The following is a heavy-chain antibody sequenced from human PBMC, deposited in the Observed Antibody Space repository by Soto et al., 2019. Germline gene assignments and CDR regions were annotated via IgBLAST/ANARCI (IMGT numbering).Heavy chain of an antibody. Sequence: GESLKISCQTSGYTFRNNWIGWVRQMPGKGLEWMGIIYPGDSETRYSPSFQGQVTISADRSFNTAYLQWTSLQASDTAMYYCASLLDSWGEPHDFDSWGQGTMVTVSS. V-gene: IGHV5-51*01. CDR1: GYTFRNNW. CDR3: ASLLDSWGEPHDFDS. J-gene: IGHJ4*02. D-gene: IGHD3-10*01. CDR2: IYPGDSET.